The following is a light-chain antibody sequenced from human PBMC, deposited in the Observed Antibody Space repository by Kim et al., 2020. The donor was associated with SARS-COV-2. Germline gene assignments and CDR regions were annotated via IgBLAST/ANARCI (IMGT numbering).Light chain of an antibody. CDR1: SSDVGGYKY. CDR2: DVS. J-gene: IGLJ1*01. Sequence: QSALTQPASVSGSPGQSITISCIGTSSDVGGYKYVSWYQQHPGKAPKLMIYDVSNRPSGVSNRFSGSKSGNTASLTISGLQAEDEADYYCSSYTTSSTRGVFGTGTKVTVL. CDR3: SSYTTSSTRGV. V-gene: IGLV2-14*03.